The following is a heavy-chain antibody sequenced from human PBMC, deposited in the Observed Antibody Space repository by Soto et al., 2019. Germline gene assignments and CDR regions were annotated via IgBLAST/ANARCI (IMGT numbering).Heavy chain of an antibody. CDR3: ARGNYDSSGYYFGY. V-gene: IGHV4-30-4*01. CDR2: IYYSGGT. D-gene: IGHD3-22*01. CDR1: GGSISSGDYY. Sequence: PSETLSLTCTVSGGSISSGDYYWSWIRHPPGKGLEWIGYIYYSGGTYYNPSLKSRVTISVDTSKNQFSLKLSFVTAADTALYYCARGNYDSSGYYFGYWAQGTLVTVSS. J-gene: IGHJ4*02.